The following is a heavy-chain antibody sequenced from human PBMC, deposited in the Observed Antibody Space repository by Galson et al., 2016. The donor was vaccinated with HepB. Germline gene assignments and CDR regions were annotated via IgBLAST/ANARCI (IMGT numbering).Heavy chain of an antibody. CDR1: GYDFNNYG. CDR3: ARDRRRITATPGPDY. V-gene: IGHV1-18*04. CDR2: ISAYNGKT. Sequence: SVKVSCKASGYDFNNYGITWVRQAPGQGLEWMGWISAYNGKTNYAQKLQDRVTLTTDTSTGTAYMELRRLTSDDTAVYYCARDRRRITATPGPDYWGQGTLVTVSS. D-gene: IGHD1/OR15-1a*01. J-gene: IGHJ4*02.